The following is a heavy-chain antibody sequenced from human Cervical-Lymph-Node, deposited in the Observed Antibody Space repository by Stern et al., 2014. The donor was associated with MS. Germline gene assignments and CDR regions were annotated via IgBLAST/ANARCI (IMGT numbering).Heavy chain of an antibody. CDR2: INAGNGNT. CDR3: ARAWIIRSVVAATPDYYGMDV. J-gene: IGHJ6*02. Sequence: QVQLVQSGAEVKKPGASVKVSCKASGYTFTSYAMHWVRQAPGQRLEWMGWINAGNGNTKYSQKFQGRVTITRDTSASTAYMELSSLRSEDTAVYYCARAWIIRSVVAATPDYYGMDVWGQGTTVTVSS. V-gene: IGHV1-3*01. CDR1: GYTFTSYA. D-gene: IGHD2-15*01.